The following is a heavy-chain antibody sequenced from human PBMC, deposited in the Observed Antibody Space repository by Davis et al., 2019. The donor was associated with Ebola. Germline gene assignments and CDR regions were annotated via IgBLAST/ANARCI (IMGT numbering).Heavy chain of an antibody. Sequence: AASVKVSCKASGYTFLNYGITWVRQAPGQSLEWLGWIRTYDGNTNYAQKLQDRVTMTTDTSTTTVYMDLSSLRSEDTALYYCTTPGGQDSGYDVFDIWGQGTMVTVSS. J-gene: IGHJ3*02. CDR1: GYTFLNYG. CDR2: IRTYDGNT. D-gene: IGHD5-12*01. CDR3: TTPGGQDSGYDVFDI. V-gene: IGHV1-18*04.